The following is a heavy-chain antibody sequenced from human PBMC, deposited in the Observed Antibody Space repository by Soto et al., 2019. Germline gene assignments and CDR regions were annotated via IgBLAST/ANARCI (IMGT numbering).Heavy chain of an antibody. CDR2: IKQDGSEI. D-gene: IGHD1-7*01. J-gene: IGHJ4*02. CDR3: TRDSNSPFDY. CDR1: GFTFSSYW. Sequence: GGSLRLSCAASGFTFSSYWMSWVRQAPGKGLEWVANIKQDGSEIYYVDSVKGRFTISRDNAKKTQYLQMNNLRAEDTAVYYCTRDSNSPFDYWGQGTLVTVSS. V-gene: IGHV3-7*01.